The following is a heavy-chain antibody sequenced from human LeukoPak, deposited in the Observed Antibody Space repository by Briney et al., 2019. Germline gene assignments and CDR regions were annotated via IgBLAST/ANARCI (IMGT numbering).Heavy chain of an antibody. CDR3: ARANYDILTGYYFAVATRTLDY. J-gene: IGHJ4*02. CDR2: ISSSSSYI. V-gene: IGHV3-21*01. Sequence: GGSPRLSCAASGFTFSSYSMNWVRQAPGKGLEWVSSISSSSSYIYYADSVKGRFTISRDNAKNSLYLQMNSLRAEDTAVYYCARANYDILTGYYFAVATRTLDYWGQGTLVTVSS. CDR1: GFTFSSYS. D-gene: IGHD3-9*01.